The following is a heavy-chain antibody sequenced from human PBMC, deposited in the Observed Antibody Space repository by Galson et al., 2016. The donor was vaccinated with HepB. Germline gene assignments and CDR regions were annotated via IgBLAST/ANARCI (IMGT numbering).Heavy chain of an antibody. Sequence: SVKVSCKASGYTFTSYHMHWVRQAPGQGLEWMGIIKPSDSSTSYAQKFQGRVTMTRDTATSTVYMEVSSLRSEGTAVYYCARDPGNYDSRGYIDYWGQGTLATVSS. CDR3: ARDPGNYDSRGYIDY. V-gene: IGHV1-46*01. CDR2: IKPSDSST. D-gene: IGHD3-22*01. CDR1: GYTFTSYH. J-gene: IGHJ4*02.